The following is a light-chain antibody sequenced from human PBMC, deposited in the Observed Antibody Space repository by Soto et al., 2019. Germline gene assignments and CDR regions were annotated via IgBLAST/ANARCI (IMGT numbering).Light chain of an antibody. CDR2: GNN. V-gene: IGLV1-44*01. CDR3: AAWDSSLSGWV. CDR1: SSNIGKNT. Sequence: QSVLTQPPSASGTPGQRVTISCSGSSSNIGKNTVNWYQQLPGTAPKVLIYGNNQRPSGVPDRFSGSKSATSASLAISGLQSEDEADYYCAAWDSSLSGWVFGGGTKLTVL. J-gene: IGLJ3*02.